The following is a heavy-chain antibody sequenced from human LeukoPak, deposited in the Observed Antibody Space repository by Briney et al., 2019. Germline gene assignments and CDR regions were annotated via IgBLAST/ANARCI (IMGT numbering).Heavy chain of an antibody. CDR2: INHSGST. CDR1: GGSFSGYY. V-gene: IGHV4-34*01. J-gene: IGHJ4*02. Sequence: SETLSLTCAVYGGSFSGYYWSWICQPPGKGLEWIGEINHSGSTNYNPSLKSRVTISVDTSKDQFSLKLSSETAADTAVYYCASGGGSYFDYWGQGTLVTVSS. D-gene: IGHD3-16*01. CDR3: ASGGGSYFDY.